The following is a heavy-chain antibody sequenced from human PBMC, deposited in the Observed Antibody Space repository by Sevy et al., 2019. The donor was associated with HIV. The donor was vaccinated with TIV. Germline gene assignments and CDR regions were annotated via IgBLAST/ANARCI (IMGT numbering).Heavy chain of an antibody. J-gene: IGHJ6*02. Sequence: GWSLRLSCAASGFTFSSYSMNWVRQAPGKGLEWVSSISSSSSYIYYADSVKGRFTISRDNAKNSLYLQMNSLRAEDTAVYYCARDGVMVKDYYGMDVWGQGTTVTVSS. CDR1: GFTFSSYS. D-gene: IGHD5-18*01. CDR2: ISSSSSYI. V-gene: IGHV3-21*01. CDR3: ARDGVMVKDYYGMDV.